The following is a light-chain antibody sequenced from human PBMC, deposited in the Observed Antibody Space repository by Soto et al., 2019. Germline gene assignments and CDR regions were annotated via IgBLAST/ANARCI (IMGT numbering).Light chain of an antibody. V-gene: IGKV1-9*01. CDR1: QGISSY. Sequence: DIQLTQSPSFLSASVGDRVTITCRASQGISSYLAWYHQRPGKAPKLLIYAASTLQSGVPSRFSGSGSGTELTLTIRSLQPEDFANFYRQQRSSYPRTFGQGNKLEIK. CDR2: AAS. CDR3: QQRSSYPRT. J-gene: IGKJ2*01.